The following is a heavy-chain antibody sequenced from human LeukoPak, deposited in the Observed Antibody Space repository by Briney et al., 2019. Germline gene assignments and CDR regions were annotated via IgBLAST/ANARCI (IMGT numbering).Heavy chain of an antibody. D-gene: IGHD1-20*01. CDR3: ARTSITGTTKKFDY. V-gene: IGHV3-48*04. J-gene: IGHJ4*02. Sequence: GGSLRLSCAASGFTFSSYSMNWVRQAPGKGLEWVSYISSSSSTIYYADSVKGRFTISRDNAKNSLYLQMNSLRAEDTAVYYCARTSITGTTKKFDYWGQGTLVTVSS. CDR2: ISSSSSTI. CDR1: GFTFSSYS.